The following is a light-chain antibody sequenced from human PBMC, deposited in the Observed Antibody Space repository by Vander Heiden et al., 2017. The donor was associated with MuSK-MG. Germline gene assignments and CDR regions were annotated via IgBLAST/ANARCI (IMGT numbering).Light chain of an antibody. V-gene: IGLV3-1*01. CDR2: QDS. Sequence: SYELTQPPSVSVSPGQTASITCSGDKVGDKYACWYQQKPGQSLVLVIYQDSKRTSGIPERFSGSNSGNTATLTISGTQAMDEDDYYCQACDSSTVVFGGGTKLTVL. J-gene: IGLJ2*01. CDR3: QACDSSTVV. CDR1: KVGDKY.